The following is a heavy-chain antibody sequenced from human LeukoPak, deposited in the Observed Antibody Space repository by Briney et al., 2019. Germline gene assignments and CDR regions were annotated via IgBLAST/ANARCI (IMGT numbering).Heavy chain of an antibody. Sequence: GASVKVSCKASGGTFSSYAISWVRQAPGQGLEWMGRIISILGIANYAQKFQGRVTITADKSTSTAYMELSSLRSEDTAVYYCARESILAYGDYLYFDYWGRGTLVTVSS. V-gene: IGHV1-69*04. CDR1: GGTFSSYA. CDR2: IISILGIA. CDR3: ARESILAYGDYLYFDY. D-gene: IGHD4-17*01. J-gene: IGHJ4*02.